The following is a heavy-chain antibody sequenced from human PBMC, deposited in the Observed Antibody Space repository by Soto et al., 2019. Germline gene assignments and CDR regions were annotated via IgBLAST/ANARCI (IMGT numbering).Heavy chain of an antibody. J-gene: IGHJ4*02. CDR3: ARGLTMVRGAYPY. Sequence: SVKVSCKASGYTFTDYYMHWVRQAPGQGLEWMGWINPNSGGTNYAQKFQGWVTMTRDTSISTAYVELSRLRSDDTAVYYCARGLTMVRGAYPYWGQGTLVTVSS. D-gene: IGHD3-10*01. V-gene: IGHV1-2*04. CDR2: INPNSGGT. CDR1: GYTFTDYY.